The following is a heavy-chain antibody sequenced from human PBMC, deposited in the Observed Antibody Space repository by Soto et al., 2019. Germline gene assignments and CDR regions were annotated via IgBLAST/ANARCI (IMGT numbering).Heavy chain of an antibody. J-gene: IGHJ4*02. D-gene: IGHD1-26*01. CDR2: INHSGST. CDR3: ARGDLLNGY. CDR1: GGSFSGYY. V-gene: IGHV4-34*01. Sequence: QVQLQQWGAGLLKPSETLSLTCAVYGGSFSGYYWSWIRQPPGKGLEWIGEINHSGSTNYKPSLKSRVTISVDTSKSQFSLNLGSVAAADTAVYYCARGDLLNGYWGQGTLVTVSS.